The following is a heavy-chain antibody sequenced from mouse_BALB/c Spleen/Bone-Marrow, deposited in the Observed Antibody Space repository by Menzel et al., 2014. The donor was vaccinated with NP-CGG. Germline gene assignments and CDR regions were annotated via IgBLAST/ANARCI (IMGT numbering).Heavy chain of an antibody. CDR3: ARGRLYY. CDR2: VNPNIGGT. J-gene: IGHJ2*01. CDR1: GYTFTDYT. Sequence: VQLQQSGPDLVMPGDSVKISCKTSGYTFTDYTLHWVKQSHGKSLEWIGGVNPNIGGTSYNQKFKDKASLTVNKSSTPDYMKLRSLASEESEVYCCARGRLYYWGQGTTLTVSS. V-gene: IGHV1-22*01.